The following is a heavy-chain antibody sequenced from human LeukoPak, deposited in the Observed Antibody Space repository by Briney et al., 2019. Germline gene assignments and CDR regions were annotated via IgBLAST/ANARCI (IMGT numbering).Heavy chain of an antibody. Sequence: GSLRLSCAASGFTFSDYYMSWIRQPPGKGLEWIGEINHSGSTNYNPSLKSRVTISLDTSKNQFSLKLSYVTAADTAVYYCARRVRVPAASRRGAFDIWGQGTMVTVSS. CDR1: GFTFSDYY. CDR2: INHSGST. CDR3: ARRVRVPAASRRGAFDI. D-gene: IGHD2-2*01. V-gene: IGHV4-34*01. J-gene: IGHJ3*02.